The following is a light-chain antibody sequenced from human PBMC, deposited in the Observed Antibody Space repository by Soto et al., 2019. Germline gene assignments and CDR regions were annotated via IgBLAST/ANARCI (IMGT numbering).Light chain of an antibody. V-gene: IGKV4-1*01. CDR2: WAS. Sequence: DIVLTQSPDSLAVSLGERATINCRSSQSVLHISNNNNYLVWYQQKPGQPPKVLISWASTRESGVPDRFSGSGSGTDFTLTISSLQAEDVALYYCQQYYSIPFTFGPGTKVDIK. CDR3: QQYYSIPFT. CDR1: QSVLHISNNNNY. J-gene: IGKJ3*01.